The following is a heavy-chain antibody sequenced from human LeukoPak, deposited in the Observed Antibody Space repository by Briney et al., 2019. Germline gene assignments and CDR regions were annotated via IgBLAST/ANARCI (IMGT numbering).Heavy chain of an antibody. J-gene: IGHJ4*02. CDR3: AGAFNYDRMGGFDY. Sequence: SETLSLTCTVSGGSISSYYWSWIRQPAGKGLEWIGRIYTSGSTNYNPSLKSRVTISVDTSKNQFSLKLTSVTAADTAVYYCAGAFNYDRMGGFDYWGQGTLVTVSS. CDR2: IYTSGST. CDR1: GGSISSYY. V-gene: IGHV4-4*07. D-gene: IGHD3-22*01.